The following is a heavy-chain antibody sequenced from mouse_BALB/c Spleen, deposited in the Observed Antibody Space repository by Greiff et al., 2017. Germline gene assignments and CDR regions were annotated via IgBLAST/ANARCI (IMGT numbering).Heavy chain of an antibody. Sequence: VQLQQPGAELVKPGASVKMSCKASGYTFTSYWMHWVKQRPGQGLEWIGVIDPSDSYTSYNQKFKGKATLTVDTSTSTAYMQLSSLTSEDSAVYYCTRWRDAMDYWGQGTSVTVSS. V-gene: IGHV1S127*01. CDR2: IDPSDSYT. CDR3: TRWRDAMDY. J-gene: IGHJ4*01. CDR1: GYTFTSYW.